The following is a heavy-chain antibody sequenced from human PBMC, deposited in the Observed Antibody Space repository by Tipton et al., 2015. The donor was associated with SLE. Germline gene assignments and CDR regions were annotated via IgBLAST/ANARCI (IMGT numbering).Heavy chain of an antibody. CDR1: GFTFSTYW. CDR2: IKQDGSEK. V-gene: IGHV3-7*01. CDR3: ARGRMTFDI. D-gene: IGHD2-8*01. J-gene: IGHJ3*02. Sequence: SLRLSCAASGFTFSTYWMSWVRQAPGKGLEWVANIKQDGSEKYYVDSVKGRFTISRDNAKNSPYLHMNSLRAEDTAVYYCARGRMTFDIWGQGTMVTVSS.